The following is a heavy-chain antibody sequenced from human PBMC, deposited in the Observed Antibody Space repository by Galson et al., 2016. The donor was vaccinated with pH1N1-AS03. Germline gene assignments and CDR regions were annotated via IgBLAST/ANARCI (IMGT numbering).Heavy chain of an antibody. Sequence: SLRLSCAASGFTFSTHTMHWVRQAPGKGLEWVAAIPYDGGDKFYADSVKGRFTISRDNAKNSLYLQMNSLRADDTAVYFCARGWYDIWTGYLVDPFDYWGQGALVTVSS. V-gene: IGHV3-30-3*01. J-gene: IGHJ4*02. CDR1: GFTFSTHT. D-gene: IGHD3-9*01. CDR2: IPYDGGDK. CDR3: ARGWYDIWTGYLVDPFDY.